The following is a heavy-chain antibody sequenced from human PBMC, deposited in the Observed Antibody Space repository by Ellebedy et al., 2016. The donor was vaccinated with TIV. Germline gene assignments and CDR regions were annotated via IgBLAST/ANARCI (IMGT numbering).Heavy chain of an antibody. V-gene: IGHV1-69*13. CDR2: IIPIFGTA. D-gene: IGHD2-2*01. CDR3: ARVKGYCSTASCFYFDY. CDR1: GGTFSNYA. J-gene: IGHJ4*02. Sequence: AASVKVSCKASGGTFSNYAISWVRQAPGQGLEWMGGIIPIFGTAKFAQKFQGRVTLTADESTSTAYMDLSSLKSEDTAVYYCARVKGYCSTASCFYFDYWGQGTLVTVSS.